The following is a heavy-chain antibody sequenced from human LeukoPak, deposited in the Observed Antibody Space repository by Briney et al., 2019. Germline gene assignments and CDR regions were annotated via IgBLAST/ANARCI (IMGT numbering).Heavy chain of an antibody. CDR2: IYTSGST. J-gene: IGHJ4*02. CDR1: GGSISSGSYY. CDR3: AGYDFWSGLDY. V-gene: IGHV4-61*02. D-gene: IGHD3-3*01. Sequence: TXXLTCTVSGGSISSGSYYWSWIRQPAGKGLGWIGRIYTSGSTNYNPSLKSRLTISVDTSKNQFSLKLSSVTAADTAVYYCAGYDFWSGLDYWGQGTLVTVSS.